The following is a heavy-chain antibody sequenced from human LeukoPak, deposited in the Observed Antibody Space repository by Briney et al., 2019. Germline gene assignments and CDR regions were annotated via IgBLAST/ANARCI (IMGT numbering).Heavy chain of an antibody. Sequence: SETLSLTCAVSGYSISSGYYWGWIRQPPGKGLEWIGGIYHSGSTYYNPSLKSRVTISVDTSKNQFSLKLSSVTAADTAVYYCARGGVVVPAALDYWGQGTLVTVSS. CDR3: ARGGVVVPAALDY. CDR2: IYHSGST. CDR1: GYSISSGYY. V-gene: IGHV4-38-2*01. J-gene: IGHJ4*02. D-gene: IGHD2-2*01.